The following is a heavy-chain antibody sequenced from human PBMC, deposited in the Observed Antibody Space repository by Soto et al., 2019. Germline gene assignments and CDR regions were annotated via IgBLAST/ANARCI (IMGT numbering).Heavy chain of an antibody. CDR3: AGSYGSGYRAFED. CDR2: VNPIVSMS. Sequence: QVQLVQSGAEVKRPGSSVKVSCKASGDTFNFYSINWVRQAPGLGLEWMGRVNPIVSMSNYAHKFQGRVTLNADRSTSTAYIELSRLRSEDTAIYFCAGSYGSGYRAFEDWGQGALVTVSS. D-gene: IGHD3-10*01. J-gene: IGHJ4*02. CDR1: GDTFNFYS. V-gene: IGHV1-69*02.